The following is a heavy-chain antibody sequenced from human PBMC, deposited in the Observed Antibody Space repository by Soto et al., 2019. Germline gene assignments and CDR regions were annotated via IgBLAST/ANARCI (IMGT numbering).Heavy chain of an antibody. D-gene: IGHD3-22*01. CDR1: GGSFSAYY. CDR3: ARGSVDTVDSSGLYEY. Sequence: SETLSLTCAVYGGSFSAYYWSWIRQPPGKGLEWIGEINHSGGTSYNPSLKSRVTISVDTSKSQFSLKLTSATAADRAVYYCARGSVDTVDSSGLYEYWGQGTPVTVSS. V-gene: IGHV4-34*01. J-gene: IGHJ4*02. CDR2: INHSGGT.